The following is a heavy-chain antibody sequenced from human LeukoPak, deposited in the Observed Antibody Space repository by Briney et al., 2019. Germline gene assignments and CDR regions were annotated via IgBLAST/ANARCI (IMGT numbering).Heavy chain of an antibody. CDR2: INPNNGGT. CDR1: GYTFTGYY. D-gene: IGHD4-17*01. V-gene: IGHV1-2*04. Sequence: VASVKVSCKASGYTFTGYYMQWERQAPGQGLEWMGWINPNNGGTNYAQTVYGWVTMTRNTSISTAYMELSRLRSDHTDVYYCARGGIYGGYGPEYFQHWRQGTLVTDCS. CDR3: ARGGIYGGYGPEYFQH. J-gene: IGHJ1*01.